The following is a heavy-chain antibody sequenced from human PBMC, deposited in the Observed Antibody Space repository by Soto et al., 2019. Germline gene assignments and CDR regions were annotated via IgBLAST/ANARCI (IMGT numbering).Heavy chain of an antibody. CDR1: GGSISGSYYY. Sequence: SETLSLTCAVSGGSISGSYYYWGWLRHSPGKGPEWIGSVFCTGFTSYNPSLESRVSVSVDTSKNQFSLKVSGVSAADTAVYYCATSQKGYNWNYFDHWGQGALVPVSS. D-gene: IGHD1-20*01. CDR3: ATSQKGYNWNYFDH. CDR2: VFCTGFT. J-gene: IGHJ4*02. V-gene: IGHV4-39*01.